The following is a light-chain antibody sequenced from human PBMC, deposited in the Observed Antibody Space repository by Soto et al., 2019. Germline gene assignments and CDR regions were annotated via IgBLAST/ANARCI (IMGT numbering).Light chain of an antibody. CDR3: QQSYSTPFT. CDR2: STS. V-gene: IGKV1-39*01. J-gene: IGKJ2*01. Sequence: DIQMTQSPSSLSASVGDRVTLTCRASQTISNFLNWYQQQPGKAPRLLIYSTSSLQSGVPSRFSGSGSGTEFTLTISSLQPEDFSTYYCQQSYSTPFTFGQGTKLEI. CDR1: QTISNF.